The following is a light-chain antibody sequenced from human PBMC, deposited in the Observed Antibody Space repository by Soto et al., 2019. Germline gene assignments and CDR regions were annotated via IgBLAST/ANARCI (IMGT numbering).Light chain of an antibody. CDR1: SSNIGSNI. V-gene: IGLV1-44*01. J-gene: IGLJ1*01. Sequence: QSVLTQPPSASGTPGQRVTISCSGSSSNIGSNIVTWYQQLPATAPRPLIHTTNQRPSGAPDRFSASKSGTSASLAISGLQSEDEADYYCAAWDDSLNGYVFGTGTKLTVL. CDR3: AAWDDSLNGYV. CDR2: TTN.